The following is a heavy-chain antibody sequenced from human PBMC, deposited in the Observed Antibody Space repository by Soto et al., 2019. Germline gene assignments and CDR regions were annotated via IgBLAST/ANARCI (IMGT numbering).Heavy chain of an antibody. D-gene: IGHD1-1*01. V-gene: IGHV1-3*01. CDR3: AMWANGDGFDF. Sequence: QVHLVQSGAEVKKPGASVKVSCKASGYTFTNYAIHWVRQAPGQRLEWMGWINAGNGKTKYSEKLQGRVTIARDTSASTANMEVTSLRSEDTAVYYCAMWANGDGFDFWGQGTLVTVSS. J-gene: IGHJ4*02. CDR1: GYTFTNYA. CDR2: INAGNGKT.